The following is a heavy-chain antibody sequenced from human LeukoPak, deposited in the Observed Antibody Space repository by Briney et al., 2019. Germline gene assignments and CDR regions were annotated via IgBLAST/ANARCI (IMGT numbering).Heavy chain of an antibody. CDR1: GGSISISGDSISSYY. Sequence: SETLSLTCTVSGGSISISGDSISSYYWSWIRQPPGKGLEWIGYIYYTGSTNYNPSLKSRLTISIDTSKKQVSLKLGSVTAADTAVYYCARDNYYDNSGYYDYWGQGTLVTVSS. CDR2: IYYTGST. J-gene: IGHJ4*02. CDR3: ARDNYYDNSGYYDY. D-gene: IGHD3-22*01. V-gene: IGHV4-61*01.